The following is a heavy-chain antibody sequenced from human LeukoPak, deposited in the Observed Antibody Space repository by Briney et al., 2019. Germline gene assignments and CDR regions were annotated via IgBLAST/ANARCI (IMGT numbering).Heavy chain of an antibody. CDR1: GFTFSGYW. CDR3: STDPRLLIY. CDR2: IKQDESEA. Sequence: GGSLRLSCAASGFTFSGYWMSWVRQAPGKGLEWVANIKQDESEAYYVDSVKGRFTISRDNAKNSLYLQMNSLRPDDTALYYCSTDPRLLIYWGHGTLVTVSS. V-gene: IGHV3-7*03. D-gene: IGHD2-8*01. J-gene: IGHJ4*01.